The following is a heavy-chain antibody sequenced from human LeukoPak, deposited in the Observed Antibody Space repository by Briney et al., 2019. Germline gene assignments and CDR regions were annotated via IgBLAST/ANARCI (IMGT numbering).Heavy chain of an antibody. CDR2: ISGGGGST. Sequence: PGGSLRLSCAASGFTFSSYAMSWVRQAPGKGLEWVSAISGGGGSTYYADSVKGRFTISRDNSKNTLYLQMNSLRAEDTAVYCCAKGSSGYYYAYWGQGTLVTVSS. D-gene: IGHD3-22*01. CDR1: GFTFSSYA. CDR3: AKGSSGYYYAY. J-gene: IGHJ4*02. V-gene: IGHV3-23*01.